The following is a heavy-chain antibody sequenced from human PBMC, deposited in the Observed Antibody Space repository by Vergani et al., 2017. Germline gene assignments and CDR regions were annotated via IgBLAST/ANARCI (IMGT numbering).Heavy chain of an antibody. CDR2: ISGSGGST. D-gene: IGHD2-2*01. CDR1: VFPFSSSA. V-gene: IGHV3-23*01. Sequence: EVQLLESGGGLVQPGGSLRLSCAASVFPFSSSAMSWVRQAPGKGLEWVSAISGSGGSTYYADSVKGRFTISRDTSKNTLYLQMNSRRAEDTAVYYCAKMEGHVGGPAWGYFDYWGQGTLVTVSS. CDR3: AKMEGHVGGPAWGYFDY. J-gene: IGHJ4*02.